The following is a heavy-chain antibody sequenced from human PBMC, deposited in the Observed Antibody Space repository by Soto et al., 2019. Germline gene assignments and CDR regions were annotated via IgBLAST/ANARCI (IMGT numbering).Heavy chain of an antibody. CDR3: ARMNYYDTSGYPFDY. Sequence: SETLSLTCTVSGGSISSYYWSWIRQPPGKGLEWIGYIYFRGTTNYNPSLKSRVTMSADTSKNQFSLKLDSVTAADTAVYYCARMNYYDTSGYPFDYSGQGRMVTVSS. CDR2: IYFRGTT. D-gene: IGHD3-22*01. J-gene: IGHJ4*02. V-gene: IGHV4-59*01. CDR1: GGSISSYY.